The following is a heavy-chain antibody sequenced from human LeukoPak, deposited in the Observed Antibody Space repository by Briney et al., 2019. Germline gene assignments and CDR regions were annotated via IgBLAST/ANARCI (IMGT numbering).Heavy chain of an antibody. CDR3: ARVSVDYYGSGSSSGWFDP. J-gene: IGHJ5*02. CDR1: GFTFSSYW. CDR2: INTDGSST. D-gene: IGHD3-10*01. Sequence: GGSLRLSCAASGFTFSSYWMHWVRQAPGKGLVWVSRINTDGSSTSYADSVKGRFTISRDNAKNTLYLQMNSLRAEDTAVYYCARVSVDYYGSGSSSGWFDPWGQGTLVTVSS. V-gene: IGHV3-74*01.